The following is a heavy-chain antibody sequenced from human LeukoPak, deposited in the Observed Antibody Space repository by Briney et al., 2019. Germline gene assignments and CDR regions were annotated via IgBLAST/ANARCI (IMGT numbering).Heavy chain of an antibody. D-gene: IGHD1-7*01. Sequence: TGGSLRLSCAASGFTFSSYAMSWVRQVPGKGLEWVSVISGSGDNTYYADSVKGRFTISRDNSKNMLYLQMNSLRAEDTAVYYCARVITGTTWYYYGMDVWGQGTTVTVSS. V-gene: IGHV3-23*01. CDR3: ARVITGTTWYYYGMDV. CDR1: GFTFSSYA. J-gene: IGHJ6*02. CDR2: ISGSGDNT.